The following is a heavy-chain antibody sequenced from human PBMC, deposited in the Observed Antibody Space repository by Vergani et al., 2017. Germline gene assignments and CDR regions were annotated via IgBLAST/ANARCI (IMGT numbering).Heavy chain of an antibody. D-gene: IGHD2-2*01. CDR2: ISPSGGTT. Sequence: EVQLLESGGDLVQPGGSLRLSCAASEFTFSNYAMSWVRQAPGKGLEWVSAISPSGGTTDYADSGGGRFTISRDNSKNTLYLEMNSLRADDTAVYYCAKELLPAAWSFDYWGQGTLVTVSS. CDR3: AKELLPAAWSFDY. V-gene: IGHV3-23*01. CDR1: EFTFSNYA. J-gene: IGHJ4*02.